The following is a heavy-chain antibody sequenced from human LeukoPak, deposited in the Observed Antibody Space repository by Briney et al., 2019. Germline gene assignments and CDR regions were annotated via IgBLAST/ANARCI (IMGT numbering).Heavy chain of an antibody. CDR3: AKSRGIAAAGRVWDY. Sequence: GGSLRLSCAASGFTFSSYGMHWVRQAPGKGLEWVAVISYDGSNKYYADSVKGRFTISRDNSKNTLYLQMNSLRAEDTAVYYCAKSRGIAAAGRVWDYWGQGTLVTVSS. J-gene: IGHJ4*02. CDR1: GFTFSSYG. CDR2: ISYDGSNK. V-gene: IGHV3-30*18. D-gene: IGHD6-13*01.